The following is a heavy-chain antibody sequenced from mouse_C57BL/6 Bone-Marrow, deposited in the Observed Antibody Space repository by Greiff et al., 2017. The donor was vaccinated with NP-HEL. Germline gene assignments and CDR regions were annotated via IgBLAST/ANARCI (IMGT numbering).Heavy chain of an antibody. CDR3: ARPFFYEGYVDV. CDR2: ISDGGSYT. Sequence: EVKLVESGGGLVKPGGSLKLSCAASGFTFSSYAMSWVRQTPEKRLEWVATISDGGSYTYYPDNVKGRFTISRDNAKNNLYLQMSHLKSEDTAMYYCARPFFYEGYVDVWGTGTTVTVSS. J-gene: IGHJ1*03. CDR1: GFTFSSYA. V-gene: IGHV5-4*03. D-gene: IGHD1-1*01.